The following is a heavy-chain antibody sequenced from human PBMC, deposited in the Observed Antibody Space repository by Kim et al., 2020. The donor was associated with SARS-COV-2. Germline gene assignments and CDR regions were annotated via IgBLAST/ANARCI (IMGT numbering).Heavy chain of an antibody. CDR2: ISSSSSYT. CDR1: GFTFSDYY. D-gene: IGHD6-13*01. V-gene: IGHV3-11*06. CDR3: AAPYSSSWSGGWGY. Sequence: GGSLRLSCAASGFTFSDYYMSWIRQAPGKGLEWVSYISSSSSYTNYADSVKGRFTISRDNAKNSLYLQMNSLRAEDTAVYYCAAPYSSSWSGGWGYWGQGTLVTVSS. J-gene: IGHJ4*02.